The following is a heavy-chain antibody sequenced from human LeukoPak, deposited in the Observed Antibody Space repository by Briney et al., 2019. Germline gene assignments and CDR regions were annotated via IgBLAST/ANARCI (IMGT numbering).Heavy chain of an antibody. V-gene: IGHV5-51*01. D-gene: IGHD5-18*01. J-gene: IGHJ4*02. CDR2: IYPGDSDT. CDR1: GYSFTSYW. Sequence: GASLKISCKGSGYSFTSYWIGWVRPMPGKGLEWMGIIYPGDSDTSYSPSFQGQVTISADKSISTAYLQWSSLKASDTAMYYCARDLVGGHSYGLGGSFDYWGQGTLVTVSS. CDR3: ARDLVGGHSYGLGGSFDY.